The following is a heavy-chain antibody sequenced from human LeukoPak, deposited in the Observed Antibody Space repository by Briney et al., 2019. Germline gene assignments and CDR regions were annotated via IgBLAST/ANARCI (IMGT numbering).Heavy chain of an antibody. V-gene: IGHV4-59*01. Sequence: PSETLSLTCTVSSDSISDYYWGWIRQPPGKGLEWVGYLYYGGSTNDNPSIKSRVTISVDTSKNQLFLKLTSVTTADTAVYYCARGHNYFDSWGQGTLVTVSS. CDR2: LYYGGST. CDR3: ARGHNYFDS. J-gene: IGHJ4*02. CDR1: SDSISDYY.